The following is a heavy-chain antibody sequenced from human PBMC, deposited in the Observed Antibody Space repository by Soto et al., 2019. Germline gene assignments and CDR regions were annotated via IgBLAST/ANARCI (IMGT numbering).Heavy chain of an antibody. CDR3: ARATVAAAGYSYYYGMDV. J-gene: IGHJ6*02. V-gene: IGHV4-59*01. Sequence: PSETLSLTCTVSGGSISTSYWSWIRQPPGKGLEWIGYINYRGSTNYNPSLKSRVTISVDTSKNQFSMKLNSVTAADTAVYYCARATVAAAGYSYYYGMDVWGQGTTVTVSS. CDR1: GGSISTSY. CDR2: INYRGST. D-gene: IGHD6-13*01.